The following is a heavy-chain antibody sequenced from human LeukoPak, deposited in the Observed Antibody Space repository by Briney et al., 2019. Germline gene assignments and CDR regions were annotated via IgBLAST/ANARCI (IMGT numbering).Heavy chain of an antibody. J-gene: IGHJ6*02. Sequence: PGGPWRLSCQASGFTFSTYAMHWVPRAPAKGLEWVADISYDGSNKYYADSVKGRFTISRDNSKNTLYLQMNSLRAEDTAVYYCARDSYGMDVWGQGTTVTVSS. V-gene: IGHV3-30-3*01. CDR3: ARDSYGMDV. CDR2: ISYDGSNK. CDR1: GFTFSTYA.